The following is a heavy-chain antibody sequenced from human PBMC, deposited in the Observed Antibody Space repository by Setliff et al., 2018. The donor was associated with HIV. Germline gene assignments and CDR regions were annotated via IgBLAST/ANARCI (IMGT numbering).Heavy chain of an antibody. CDR3: ARVPYRSAWFSGGHDAFDI. CDR2: ISAYNGST. Sequence: ASVKVSCKASGYTFTSYGISWVRQAPGQGLEWMGWISAYNGSTIYAQKVQGRVTMTTDTSTSTAYMEMRSLRSDDTAVYFCARVPYRSAWFSGGHDAFDIWGQGTMVTVSS. CDR1: GYTFTSYG. V-gene: IGHV1-18*01. D-gene: IGHD6-19*01. J-gene: IGHJ3*02.